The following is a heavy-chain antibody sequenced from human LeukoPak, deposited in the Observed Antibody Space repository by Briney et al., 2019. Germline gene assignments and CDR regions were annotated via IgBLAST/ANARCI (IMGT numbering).Heavy chain of an antibody. CDR3: ARDSTKGYGDYPFDY. CDR2: TRFDDSYK. D-gene: IGHD4-17*01. Sequence: GGSLRLSCAASGFSFSSSGMHWVRQAPGKGPEWVAFTRFDDSYKAYGDSVKGRFTISRDNSKNTLHLQMGSLRAADTAVYYCARDSTKGYGDYPFDYWGQGTLVTVSS. V-gene: IGHV3-30*02. J-gene: IGHJ4*02. CDR1: GFSFSSSG.